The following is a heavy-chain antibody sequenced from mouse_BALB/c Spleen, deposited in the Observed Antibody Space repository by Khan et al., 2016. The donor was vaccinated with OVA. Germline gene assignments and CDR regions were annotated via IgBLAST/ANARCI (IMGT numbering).Heavy chain of an antibody. V-gene: IGHV2-2*01. J-gene: IGHJ3*01. CDR1: GFSLTSYG. Sequence: VQLVESGPGLVQPSQSLSISCTVSGFSLTSYGVHWVRQSPGKGLEWLGVIWSGGSTDYNAAFISGLSISTDNTKSQVFFQLINLQAYDTAIYFGARNVDYDAGLSDWGQGTLVTVSA. D-gene: IGHD2-4*01. CDR2: IWSGGST. CDR3: ARNVDYDAGLSD.